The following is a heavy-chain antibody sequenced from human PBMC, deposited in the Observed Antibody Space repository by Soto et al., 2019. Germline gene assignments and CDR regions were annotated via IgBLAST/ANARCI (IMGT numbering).Heavy chain of an antibody. CDR2: ISAYNGNT. CDR1: GYTFTSYG. D-gene: IGHD3-22*01. J-gene: IGHJ4*02. Sequence: GASVKVSCKASGYTFTSYGISWVRQAPGQGLEWMGWISAYNGNTNYAQKLQGRVTMTTDTSTSTAYMELRSLRSDDTAVYYCASGSLRYYYDSSGYKFAYWGQGTLVTVSS. V-gene: IGHV1-18*01. CDR3: ASGSLRYYYDSSGYKFAY.